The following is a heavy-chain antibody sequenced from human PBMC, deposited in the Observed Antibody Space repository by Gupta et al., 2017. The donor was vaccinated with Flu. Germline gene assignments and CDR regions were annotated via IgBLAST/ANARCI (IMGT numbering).Heavy chain of an antibody. CDR1: GFTFSSHW. CDR3: ARLDWNYAR. D-gene: IGHD1-7*01. Sequence: EVQLVESGGGLVQPGGSLRLSCAASGFTFSSHWMHWVRQAPGKGLVWVSRIKSDGTSITYADSVKGRFTTSRDNAKNTLYLQMDSLRAEDTAVYYCARLDWNYARWGQGTLVTVSS. CDR2: IKSDGTSI. J-gene: IGHJ4*02. V-gene: IGHV3-74*01.